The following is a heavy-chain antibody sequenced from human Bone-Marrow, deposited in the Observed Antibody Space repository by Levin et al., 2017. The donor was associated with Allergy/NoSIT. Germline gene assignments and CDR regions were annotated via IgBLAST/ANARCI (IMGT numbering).Heavy chain of an antibody. J-gene: IGHJ4*02. CDR2: IYSGGST. V-gene: IGHV3-66*01. D-gene: IGHD2-15*01. Sequence: GGSLRLSCAASGFTVSSNYMTWVRQAAGKGLEWVSVIYSGGSTYYADSVKDRFTISRDNSKNTLYLQMNSLRVEDTAVYYCARASGSSYFWDYWGQGTLVTVSS. CDR3: ARASGSSYFWDY. CDR1: GFTVSSNY.